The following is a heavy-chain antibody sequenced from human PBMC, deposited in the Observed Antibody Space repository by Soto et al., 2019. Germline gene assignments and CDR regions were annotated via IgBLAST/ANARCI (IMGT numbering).Heavy chain of an antibody. CDR1: GGSISSYY. J-gene: IGHJ6*02. CDR3: ARVYGYSSSWLYYYYYGMDV. Sequence: ASETLSLTCTVSGGSISSYYWSWIRQPLGKGLEWIGYIYYSGSTNYNPSLKSRVTISVDTSKNQFSLKLSSVTAADTAVYYCARVYGYSSSWLYYYYYGMDVWGQGTTVTVSS. D-gene: IGHD6-13*01. CDR2: IYYSGST. V-gene: IGHV4-59*01.